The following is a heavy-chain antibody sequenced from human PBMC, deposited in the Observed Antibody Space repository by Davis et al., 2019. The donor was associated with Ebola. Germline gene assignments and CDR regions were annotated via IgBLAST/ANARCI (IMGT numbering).Heavy chain of an antibody. CDR3: ARRVTRDYYMDV. CDR1: GGVFTFSDDC. CDR2: INHRGGT. Sequence: PSETLSLTCAVYGGVFTFSDDCWSWVRQPPGKGLEWIGDINHRGGTNYNPSLRGRVPMSVDTSKNQFSLKLSSVTAADTAVYYCARRVTRDYYMDVWGKGTTVTVSS. J-gene: IGHJ6*03. D-gene: IGHD2-2*01. V-gene: IGHV4-34*01.